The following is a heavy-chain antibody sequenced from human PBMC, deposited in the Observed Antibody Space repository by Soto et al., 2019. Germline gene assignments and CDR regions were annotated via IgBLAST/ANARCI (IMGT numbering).Heavy chain of an antibody. Sequence: QVQLAQSGAEVKKPGASVKVSCKASGFTFTGNYIHWVRQAPGQGLDWMGWINPNSGGTSYAQKFQGRLTMTTDASLTGAVTELSRLSSDAPAFYYCAKSGSFFTPSLGYFDPCGQGTLVTVSS. D-gene: IGHD1-1*01. V-gene: IGHV1-2*02. CDR2: INPNSGGT. J-gene: IGHJ4*02. CDR3: AKSGSFFTPSLGYFDP. CDR1: GFTFTGNY.